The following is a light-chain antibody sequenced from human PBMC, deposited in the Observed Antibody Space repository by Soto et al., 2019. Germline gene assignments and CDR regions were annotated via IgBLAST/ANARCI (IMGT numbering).Light chain of an antibody. CDR1: QGIGND. CDR2: AAS. CDR3: LQDYNYPWT. V-gene: IGKV1-6*01. J-gene: IGKJ1*01. Sequence: IQMTQSPSSLSASVGDRVTITCLASQGIGNDLGWYQQKPGKAPKLLIYAASNLQSGVPSRFSGSGSGTDFTLTISSLQPEDFATYYCLQDYNYPWTFGQGTKVDIK.